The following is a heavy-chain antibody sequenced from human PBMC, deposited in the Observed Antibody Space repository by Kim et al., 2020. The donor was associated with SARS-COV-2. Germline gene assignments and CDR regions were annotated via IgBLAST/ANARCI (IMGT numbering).Heavy chain of an antibody. V-gene: IGHV4-59*01. Sequence: SETLSLTCTVSGGSISSYYWSWIRQPPGKGLEWIGYIYYSGSTNYNPSLKSRVTISVDTSKNQFSLKLSSVTAADTAVYYCARVPYSYGYQPSWYYGMDVWGQGTTVTVSS. CDR2: IYYSGST. CDR3: ARVPYSYGYQPSWYYGMDV. CDR1: GGSISSYY. J-gene: IGHJ6*02. D-gene: IGHD5-18*01.